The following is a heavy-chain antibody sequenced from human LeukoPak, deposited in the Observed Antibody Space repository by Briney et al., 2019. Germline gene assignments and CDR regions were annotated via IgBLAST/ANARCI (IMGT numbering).Heavy chain of an antibody. CDR1: GGSLNYDF. Sequence: SETLSLTCTVSGGSLNYDFWSWIRQPAGKGLEWIGRIYTNVNTNYNPSLKSRVTMSLDSSNNQFSLRLSSVTAADTAVYYCAREYSVAGYPYYFDFWGQGTLVTVSS. V-gene: IGHV4-4*07. D-gene: IGHD6-19*01. CDR3: AREYSVAGYPYYFDF. CDR2: IYTNVNT. J-gene: IGHJ4*02.